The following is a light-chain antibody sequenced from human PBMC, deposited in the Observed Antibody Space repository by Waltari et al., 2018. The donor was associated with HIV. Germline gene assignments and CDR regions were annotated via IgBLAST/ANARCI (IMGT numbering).Light chain of an antibody. CDR2: EGD. CDR3: CSYAGSSTYVV. CDR1: SSDVGSYHF. Sequence: QSALTQPASVSGSPGQSITISCTGTSSDVGSYHFVAWYQQHPGNAPKLIIYEGDKRPSGVSYRFSGSKSGSTASLTISGLQAEDEADYYCCSYAGSSTYVVFGGGTK. J-gene: IGLJ2*01. V-gene: IGLV2-23*01.